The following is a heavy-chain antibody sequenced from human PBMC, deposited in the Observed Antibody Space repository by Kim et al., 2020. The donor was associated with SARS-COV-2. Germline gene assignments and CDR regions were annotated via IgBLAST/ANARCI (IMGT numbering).Heavy chain of an antibody. CDR3: ARDPAYYDSSGPL. J-gene: IGHJ4*02. CDR1: GFTFSSYS. Sequence: GGSLRLSCAASGFTFSSYSMNWVRQAPGKGLEWVSSISSSSSYIYYADSVKGRFTISRDNAKNSLYLQMNSLRAEDTAVCYCARDPAYYDSSGPLWGQGTLVTVSS. V-gene: IGHV3-21*01. D-gene: IGHD3-22*01. CDR2: ISSSSSYI.